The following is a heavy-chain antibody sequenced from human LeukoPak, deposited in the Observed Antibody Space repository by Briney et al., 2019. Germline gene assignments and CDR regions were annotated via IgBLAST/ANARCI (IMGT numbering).Heavy chain of an antibody. Sequence: GGTLRLSCTASGFTFSSFGMSWVRQAPGKGLGWVSAISGSGGSTYYADSVKGRFTISRDNAKNSLYLQMNSLRAEDTAVYYCARADGSGSPPATLSWGQGTLVTVSS. J-gene: IGHJ5*02. CDR3: ARADGSGSPPATLS. CDR2: ISGSGGST. D-gene: IGHD3-10*01. V-gene: IGHV3-23*01. CDR1: GFTFSSFG.